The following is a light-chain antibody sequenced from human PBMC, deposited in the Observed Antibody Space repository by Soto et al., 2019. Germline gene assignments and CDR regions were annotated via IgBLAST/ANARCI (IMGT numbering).Light chain of an antibody. CDR1: QSVLYSSNNENY. Sequence: DIVMTQSPDSLAVSLGERATINCKSSQSVLYSSNNENYLAWYQQKPGQPPNLLIYWASTRESGVPDRFSASGSGTDFTLTISSLQAEDVAVYYCQQYYSTPPAFGQGTKVEIK. CDR2: WAS. J-gene: IGKJ1*01. V-gene: IGKV4-1*01. CDR3: QQYYSTPPA.